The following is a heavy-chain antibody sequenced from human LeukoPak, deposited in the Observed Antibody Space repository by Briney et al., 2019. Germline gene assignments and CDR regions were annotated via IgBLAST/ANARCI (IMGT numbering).Heavy chain of an antibody. J-gene: IGHJ3*02. D-gene: IGHD3-22*01. Sequence: SETLSLTCAVYGGSFGGYYRSWIRQPPGKGLEWIGEINDSGSTHFNPSLKSRVTISVDTSKNQFSLKLSSVTAADTAVYYCARTRSITMIVVVMSRGAFDIWGQGTMVTVSS. V-gene: IGHV4-34*01. CDR3: ARTRSITMIVVVMSRGAFDI. CDR2: INDSGST. CDR1: GGSFGGYY.